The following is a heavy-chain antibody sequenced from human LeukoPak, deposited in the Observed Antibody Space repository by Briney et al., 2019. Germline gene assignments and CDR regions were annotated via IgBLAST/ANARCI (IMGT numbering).Heavy chain of an antibody. CDR3: AREQWFRWEF. V-gene: IGHV3-48*04. D-gene: IGHD3-10*01. Sequence: GGSLRLSCAASGFTFSSYAMSWVRQAPGKGLEWVSYISSRDNLIYYADSVKGRFTISTDNAKNSVYLQLNRLRVEDTAVYYCAREQWFRWEFWGQGILVTVSS. J-gene: IGHJ4*02. CDR1: GFTFSSYA. CDR2: ISSRDNLI.